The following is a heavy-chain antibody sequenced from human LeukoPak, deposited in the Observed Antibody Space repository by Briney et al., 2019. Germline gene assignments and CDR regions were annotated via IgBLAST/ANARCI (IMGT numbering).Heavy chain of an antibody. CDR1: GYTFTSYG. J-gene: IGHJ6*02. D-gene: IGHD3-9*01. CDR2: ISAYNGNT. V-gene: IGHV1-18*01. Sequence: ASVTVSCTASGYTFTSYGISWVRQAPGQGLEWMGWISAYNGNTNYAQKPQGRVTMTTDTSTSTAYMELRSLRSDDTAVYYCARAQHPNFDWLLYYYYYYGMDVWGQGTTVTVSS. CDR3: ARAQHPNFDWLLYYYYYYGMDV.